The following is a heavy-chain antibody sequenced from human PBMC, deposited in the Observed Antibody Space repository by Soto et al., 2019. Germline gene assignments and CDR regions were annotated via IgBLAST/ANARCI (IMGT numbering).Heavy chain of an antibody. CDR3: ARDLTSGTNYYYYGMDV. V-gene: IGHV3-30-3*01. D-gene: IGHD3-10*01. CDR2: ISYDGSNK. Sequence: QVQLVQSGAEVKKPGRSLRLSCAASGFTFSSYAMHWVRQAPGKGLEWVAVISYDGSNKYYADSVKGRFTISRDNSKNTLYLQMNSLRAEDTAVYYCARDLTSGTNYYYYGMDVWGQGTTVTVSS. CDR1: GFTFSSYA. J-gene: IGHJ6*02.